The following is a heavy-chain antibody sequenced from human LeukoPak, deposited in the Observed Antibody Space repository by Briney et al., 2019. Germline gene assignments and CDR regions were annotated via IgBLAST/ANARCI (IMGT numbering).Heavy chain of an antibody. Sequence: PSETLSLTCTVSGGSISSGGYYWSWIRQHPGKGLGWIGYIYYSGSTYYNPSLKSRVTISVDTSKNQFSLKLSSVTAADTAVYYCARDLRAGKEYFQHWGQGTLVTVSS. CDR3: ARDLRAGKEYFQH. J-gene: IGHJ1*01. V-gene: IGHV4-31*03. CDR1: GGSISSGGYY. CDR2: IYYSGST. D-gene: IGHD6-19*01.